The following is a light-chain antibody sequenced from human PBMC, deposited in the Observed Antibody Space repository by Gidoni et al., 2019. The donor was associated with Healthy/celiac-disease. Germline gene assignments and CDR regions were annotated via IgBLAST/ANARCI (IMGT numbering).Light chain of an antibody. Sequence: QSALTQPAAVSGSPGQSITISCTGTSSDVGSYNLVSWYQQHPGKAPKLIIYEVSKRPSGVSNRFSGSKSGNTASLTISGLQAEDEADYYCFSYSGSRPLVFGGGTKLTVL. CDR1: SSDVGSYNL. CDR2: EVS. J-gene: IGLJ2*01. V-gene: IGLV2-23*02. CDR3: FSYSGSRPLV.